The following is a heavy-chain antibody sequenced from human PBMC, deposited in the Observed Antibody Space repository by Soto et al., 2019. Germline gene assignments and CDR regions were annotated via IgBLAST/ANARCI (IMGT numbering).Heavy chain of an antibody. D-gene: IGHD6-13*01. J-gene: IGHJ6*02. CDR2: IIPIFGTA. V-gene: IGHV1-69*13. CDR1: GGIFSSYA. Sequence: SVKVSCKASGGIFSSYAISWVRQAPGQGLEWMGGIIPIFGTANYAQKFQGRVTITADESTSTAYMELSSLRSEDTAVYYCARRRLGIAAAAGYYYGMDVWGQGTTVTVSS. CDR3: ARRRLGIAAAAGYYYGMDV.